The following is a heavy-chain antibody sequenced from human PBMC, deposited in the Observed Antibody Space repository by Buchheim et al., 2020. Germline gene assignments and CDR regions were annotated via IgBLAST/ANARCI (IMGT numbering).Heavy chain of an antibody. D-gene: IGHD1-26*01. CDR2: ISSLSTDR. CDR3: ARGGAFFDY. V-gene: IGHV3-21*02. J-gene: IGHJ4*02. Sequence: EVLLVESGGGLVKPGGSLRVSCAASGFTFSSESMNWVRQAPGKGLEWVASISSLSTDRDYADSVKGRFTVSRDNAKNSLYLQMNSLRADDTAVYYCARGGAFFDYWGQGT. CDR1: GFTFSSES.